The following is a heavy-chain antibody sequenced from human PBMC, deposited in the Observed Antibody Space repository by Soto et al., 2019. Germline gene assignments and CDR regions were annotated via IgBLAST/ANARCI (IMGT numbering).Heavy chain of an antibody. V-gene: IGHV1-69*06. D-gene: IGHD3-10*01. J-gene: IGHJ5*02. CDR1: GGTFSSHA. CDR3: ARGNKGPGHYGPGSQGWYGP. CDR2: IITITDTP. Sequence: QVQLVQSGAEVKKPGSSVKVSCKASGGTFSSHAINWLRQAPGQGLEWMGVIITITDTPNNAEKFQGRVTITADKATTTVYMELSSLTLEDTAMYYCARGNKGPGHYGPGSQGWYGPWGQGTLVTVSS.